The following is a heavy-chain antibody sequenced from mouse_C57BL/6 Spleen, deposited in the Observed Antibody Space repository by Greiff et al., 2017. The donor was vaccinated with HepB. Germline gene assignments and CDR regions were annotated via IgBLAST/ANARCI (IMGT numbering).Heavy chain of an antibody. J-gene: IGHJ3*01. CDR3: TTYYYGSSYGFAY. D-gene: IGHD1-1*01. CDR1: GFNIKDDY. V-gene: IGHV14-4*01. CDR2: IDPENGDT. Sequence: EVQLQQSGAELVRPGASVKLSCTASGFNIKDDYMHWVKQRPEQGLEWIGWIDPENGDTEYASKCQGKATITADTSSNTAYLQLSSLTSEDTAVYYCTTYYYGSSYGFAYWGQGTLVTVSA.